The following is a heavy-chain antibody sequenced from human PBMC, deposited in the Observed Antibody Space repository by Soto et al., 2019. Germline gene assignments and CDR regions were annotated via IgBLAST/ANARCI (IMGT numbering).Heavy chain of an antibody. CDR1: GYTFSSYA. V-gene: IGHV1-69*13. D-gene: IGHD2-15*01. J-gene: IGHJ4*02. CDR3: ARDRKSDKVFDY. Sequence: GASVKVSCKASGYTFSSYAISWVRQAPGQGLEWMGGIIPIFGTANYAQKFQGRVTITADESTSTAYMELSSLRSEDTAVYYCARDRKSDKVFDYWGQGTLVTVSS. CDR2: IIPIFGTA.